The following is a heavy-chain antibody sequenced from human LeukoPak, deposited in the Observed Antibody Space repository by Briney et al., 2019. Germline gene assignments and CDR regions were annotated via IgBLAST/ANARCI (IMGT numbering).Heavy chain of an antibody. Sequence: GGSLRLSCAASGLTASHNVNNAMSWVRHAPGRGLEWVSGITTSGSTYYADSMKDRFSISRDSSMNTLYLQMNSLRAEDTAVYYCAKGRMSEDGLDHWGQGTLVSVSS. D-gene: IGHD5-24*01. V-gene: IGHV3-23*01. CDR2: ITTSGST. CDR1: GLTASHNVNNA. J-gene: IGHJ4*02. CDR3: AKGRMSEDGLDH.